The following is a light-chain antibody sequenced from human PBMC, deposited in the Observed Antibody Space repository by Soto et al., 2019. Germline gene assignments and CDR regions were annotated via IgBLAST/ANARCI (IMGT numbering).Light chain of an antibody. V-gene: IGLV2-23*01. Sequence: QSALTQPASVSGSPGQSITISCTATSSDVGSNNVVSWYQQHPGKAPQLMIYDGNKRPSGVSNRFSGSKSGNTASLTISGLQAEDEADYYCCSYAGSGKYVFGTGTKVTVL. CDR1: SSDVGSNNV. CDR3: CSYAGSGKYV. J-gene: IGLJ1*01. CDR2: DGN.